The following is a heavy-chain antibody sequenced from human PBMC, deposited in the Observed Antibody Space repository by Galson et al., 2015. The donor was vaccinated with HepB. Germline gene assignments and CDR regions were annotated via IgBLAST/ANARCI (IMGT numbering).Heavy chain of an antibody. CDR1: GFTFSSYW. V-gene: IGHV3-74*01. D-gene: IGHD4-23*01. CDR3: AREYSGNWGAFDI. Sequence: SLRLSCAASGFTFSSYWMHWVRQAPGKGLVWVSRIKTDGSGTTYAGSVEGRFITSRDNGKNTLYLQMDSLRAEDTAVYYCAREYSGNWGAFDIWGQGTMVTVSS. CDR2: IKTDGSGT. J-gene: IGHJ3*02.